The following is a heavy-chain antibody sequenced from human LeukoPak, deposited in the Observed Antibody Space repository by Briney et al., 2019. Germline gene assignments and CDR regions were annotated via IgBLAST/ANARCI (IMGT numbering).Heavy chain of an antibody. Sequence: PGGSLRLSCAASGFTFSSYAMSWVRQAPGKGLEWVSAISGSGGSTFYADSVKGRFTISRDNSKNTLYLQTNSLRAEDTAVYYCARDTSGYYDSSGSFDYWGQGTLVTVSS. CDR3: ARDTSGYYDSSGSFDY. D-gene: IGHD3-22*01. CDR1: GFTFSSYA. CDR2: ISGSGGST. J-gene: IGHJ4*02. V-gene: IGHV3-23*01.